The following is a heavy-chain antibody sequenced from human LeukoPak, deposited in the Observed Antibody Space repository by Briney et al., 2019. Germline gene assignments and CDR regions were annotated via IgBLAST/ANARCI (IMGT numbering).Heavy chain of an antibody. D-gene: IGHD3-3*01. Sequence: ASVKVSCKASGYTFTGYYMHWVRQAPGQGLEWMGWINPNSGGTNYAQKFQGRVTMTRDTSISTAYMELSRLRSDDTAVYYCARGRGDFWSGSVDYWGQGALVTVSS. V-gene: IGHV1-2*02. CDR3: ARGRGDFWSGSVDY. J-gene: IGHJ4*02. CDR1: GYTFTGYY. CDR2: INPNSGGT.